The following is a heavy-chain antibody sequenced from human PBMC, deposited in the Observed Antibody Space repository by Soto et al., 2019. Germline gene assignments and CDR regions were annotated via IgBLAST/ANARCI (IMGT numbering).Heavy chain of an antibody. CDR3: AKTRNSVINYNYYDNMDV. J-gene: IGHJ6*02. CDR1: GFTFSEYG. Sequence: GSLRLSCAASGFTFSEYGTHWVRQAPGKGLEWVAITSYDGRHTSYVDSVKGRFTISRDNSGNTAFLEMNRLRVEDTAVYYCAKTRNSVINYNYYDNMDVWGQGTTVTVS. D-gene: IGHD3-10*01. CDR2: TSYDGRHT. V-gene: IGHV3-30*18.